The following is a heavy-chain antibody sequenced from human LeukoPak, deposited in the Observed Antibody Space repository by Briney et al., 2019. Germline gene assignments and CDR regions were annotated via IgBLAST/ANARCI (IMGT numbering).Heavy chain of an antibody. CDR3: ARGGALLWFGELYY. V-gene: IGHV3-7*01. J-gene: IGHJ4*02. CDR2: IKQDGSEK. D-gene: IGHD3-10*01. Sequence: GGSLRLSCAASGFTFSSYWMSWVRQAPGKGLEWVANIKQDGSEKYYVDSVKGRFTISRDNAKNSLYLQMNSLRAEDTAVYYCARGGALLWFGELYYWGQGTLVTVSS. CDR1: GFTFSSYW.